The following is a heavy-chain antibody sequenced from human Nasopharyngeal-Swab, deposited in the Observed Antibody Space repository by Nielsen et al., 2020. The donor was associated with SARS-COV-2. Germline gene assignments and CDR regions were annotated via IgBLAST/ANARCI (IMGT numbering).Heavy chain of an antibody. Sequence: GESLKISCAASGFTFSSYEMNWVRQAPGKGLEWVSYISSNGSTIYYADSVKGRFTISRDNGKNSLYLQMSSLRAEDTAVYYCVRALNDNGDYVGDYWGQGTLVTVSS. CDR1: GFTFSSYE. CDR3: VRALNDNGDYVGDY. J-gene: IGHJ4*02. D-gene: IGHD4-17*01. CDR2: ISSNGSTI. V-gene: IGHV3-48*03.